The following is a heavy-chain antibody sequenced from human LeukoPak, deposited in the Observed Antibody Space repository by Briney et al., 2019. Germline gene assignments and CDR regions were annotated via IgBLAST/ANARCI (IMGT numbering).Heavy chain of an antibody. J-gene: IGHJ4*02. Sequence: SETLSLTCAVYGGSFSGYYWSWIRQPPGKGREWSGEINHSGSTNYNPSLKSRVTISVDTSKNQFSLNLSSVTAADTAVYYCARRSSIYGGNSLDYWGQGTLVTVSS. V-gene: IGHV4-34*01. D-gene: IGHD4-23*01. CDR3: ARRSSIYGGNSLDY. CDR2: INHSGST. CDR1: GGSFSGYY.